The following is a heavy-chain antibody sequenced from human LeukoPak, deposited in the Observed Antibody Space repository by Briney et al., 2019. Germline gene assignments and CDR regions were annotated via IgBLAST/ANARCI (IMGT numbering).Heavy chain of an antibody. CDR3: AKGGERSSTWLDF. D-gene: IGHD6-13*01. J-gene: IGHJ4*02. Sequence: GGSLRLSCAASGSTFSSYSMNWVRQAPGKGLEWVSSISKSSSYIYYADSMKGRFTISRDNAKNSLFLQLNSLRADDTAVYYCAKGGERSSTWLDFWGQGTLVTVSS. CDR1: GSTFSSYS. CDR2: ISKSSSYI. V-gene: IGHV3-21*01.